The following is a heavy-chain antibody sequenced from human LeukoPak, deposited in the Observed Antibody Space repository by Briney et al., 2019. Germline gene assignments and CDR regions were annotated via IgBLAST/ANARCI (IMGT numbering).Heavy chain of an antibody. CDR3: ARVAGGAFDS. V-gene: IGHV3-74*01. J-gene: IGHJ4*01. CDR2: INTDGSST. Sequence: GGSLRLSCAASGFTFSSYWMHWVRHAPGKGLVWVSRINTDGSSTIYADSVKGRFTISRDNAKNTLYLQMNSPRAEDTAIYYCARVAGGAFDSWGHGTLVTVSS. CDR1: GFTFSSYW. D-gene: IGHD3-10*01.